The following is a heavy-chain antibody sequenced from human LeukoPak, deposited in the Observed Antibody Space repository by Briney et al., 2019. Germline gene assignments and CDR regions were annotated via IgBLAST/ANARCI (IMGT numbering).Heavy chain of an antibody. CDR3: AKHDDSSGYFDY. D-gene: IGHD3-22*01. J-gene: IGHJ4*02. V-gene: IGHV3-30*18. Sequence: GGSLRLSCAASGFTFSSYAMSWVRQAPGKGLEWVAVISYDGSNKYYADSVKGRFTISRDNSKNTLYLQMNSLRAEDTAVYYCAKHDDSSGYFDYWGQGTLVTVSS. CDR2: ISYDGSNK. CDR1: GFTFSSYA.